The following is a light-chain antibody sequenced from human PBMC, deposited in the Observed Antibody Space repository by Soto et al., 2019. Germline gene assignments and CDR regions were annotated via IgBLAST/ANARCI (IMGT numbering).Light chain of an antibody. Sequence: DIQMTQSPSSLSGSVGDRVTIACRASQSISSHLNWYQQKPGKAPKLLIYAASTLQGGVPSRFSGSGSGTDFTLTITSLQTEDSATYFCQQSYNTPATFGQGTRVEIK. V-gene: IGKV1-39*01. J-gene: IGKJ1*01. CDR3: QQSYNTPAT. CDR2: AAS. CDR1: QSISSH.